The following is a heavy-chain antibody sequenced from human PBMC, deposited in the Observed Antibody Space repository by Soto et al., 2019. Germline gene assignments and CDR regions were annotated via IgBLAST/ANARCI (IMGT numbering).Heavy chain of an antibody. CDR1: GGSISSTNYY. CDR2: IYYSGST. J-gene: IGHJ4*02. CDR3: ARQVRAFSGSGSYYFHY. D-gene: IGHD3-10*01. V-gene: IGHV4-39*01. Sequence: PSETLSLTCSVSGGSISSTNYYWGWIRQPPGKGLEWIGSIYYSGSTYYNPSLKSRVIISVDTSKNQFSLKMSSETAADTAVYYCARQVRAFSGSGSYYFHYWGQVTLVT.